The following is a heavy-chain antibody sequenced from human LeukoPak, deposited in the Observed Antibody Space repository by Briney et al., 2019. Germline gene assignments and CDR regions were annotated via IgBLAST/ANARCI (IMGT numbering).Heavy chain of an antibody. Sequence: GGSLRLSCAASGFTFSGYAMSWVRQAPGKGLEWVSAISGSGGSTYYADSVKGRFTISRDNSQNTLYLQMNSLRAEDTAVYYCAKDGGYSSGWYWFDPWGQGTLVTVSS. D-gene: IGHD6-19*01. CDR3: AKDGGYSSGWYWFDP. J-gene: IGHJ5*02. CDR2: ISGSGGST. CDR1: GFTFSGYA. V-gene: IGHV3-23*01.